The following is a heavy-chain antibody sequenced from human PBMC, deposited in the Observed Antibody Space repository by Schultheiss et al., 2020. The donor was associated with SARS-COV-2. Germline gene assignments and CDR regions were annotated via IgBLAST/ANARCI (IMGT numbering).Heavy chain of an antibody. J-gene: IGHJ4*02. V-gene: IGHV4-34*01. CDR1: GGSISSYY. Sequence: SETLSLTCTVSGGSISSYYWSWIRQPPGKGLEWIGEINHSGSTNYNPSLKSRVTISVDRSKNQFSLKLSSVTAADTAVYYCARDSSGPGPFDYWGQGTLVTVSS. D-gene: IGHD6-19*01. CDR3: ARDSSGPGPFDY. CDR2: INHSGST.